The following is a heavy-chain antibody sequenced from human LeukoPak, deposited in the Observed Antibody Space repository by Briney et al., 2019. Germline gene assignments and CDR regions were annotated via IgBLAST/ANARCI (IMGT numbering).Heavy chain of an antibody. Sequence: GSLRLSCAASRFTFSSYWMHWVRQAPGKGLVWVSRINSDGSSTSHADSVKGRFTISRDNAKNTLYLQMNSLRAEDTAVYYCARDFGARGWFDYWGQGTLVTVSS. CDR2: INSDGSST. CDR3: ARDFGARGWFDY. J-gene: IGHJ4*02. D-gene: IGHD6-19*01. CDR1: RFTFSSYW. V-gene: IGHV3-74*01.